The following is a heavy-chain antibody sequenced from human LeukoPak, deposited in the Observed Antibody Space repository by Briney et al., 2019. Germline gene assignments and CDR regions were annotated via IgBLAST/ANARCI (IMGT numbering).Heavy chain of an antibody. CDR3: ARGDSSGWSRPTRNWYFDL. J-gene: IGHJ2*01. Sequence: PGGSLRLSCAASGFTFSSYWMHWVRQAPGKGLVWVSRINSDGSSTSYADSVKGRFTISRDNAKNTLYLQMNSLRAEDTAVYYCARGDSSGWSRPTRNWYFDLWGRGTLVTVSS. CDR1: GFTFSSYW. CDR2: INSDGSST. V-gene: IGHV3-74*01. D-gene: IGHD6-19*01.